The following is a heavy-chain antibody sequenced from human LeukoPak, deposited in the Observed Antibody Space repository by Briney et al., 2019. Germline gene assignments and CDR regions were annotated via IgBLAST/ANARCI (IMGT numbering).Heavy chain of an antibody. D-gene: IGHD1-1*01. J-gene: IGHJ3*02. Sequence: ASMKVSCKVSGYTFTSYGTSWVRQLHRHWSEWIGWISTYNGNTNYAQKIQGRLTMTTDTSTNTAYMELRSMRSDDTAVYYCGRANWNDVPDAFDIWGQGTMVTVSS. V-gene: IGHV1-18*04. CDR2: ISTYNGNT. CDR3: GRANWNDVPDAFDI. CDR1: GYTFTSYG.